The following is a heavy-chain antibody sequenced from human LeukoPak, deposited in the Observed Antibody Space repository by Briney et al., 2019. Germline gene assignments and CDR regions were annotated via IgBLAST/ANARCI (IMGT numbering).Heavy chain of an antibody. J-gene: IGHJ4*02. Sequence: GESLKISCKGSGYSFSSYWIGWVRQMPGKGLEWMGIIYPGDSDTRYSPSFQGQVTISADKSISTAYLQWSSLTASDTAMYYCARHRPYSSGRRHFDYWGQGTLVTVSS. CDR2: IYPGDSDT. V-gene: IGHV5-51*01. D-gene: IGHD6-19*01. CDR1: GYSFSSYW. CDR3: ARHRPYSSGRRHFDY.